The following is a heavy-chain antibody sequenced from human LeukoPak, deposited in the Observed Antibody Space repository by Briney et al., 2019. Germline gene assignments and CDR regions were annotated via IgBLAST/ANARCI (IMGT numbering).Heavy chain of an antibody. D-gene: IGHD4-23*01. J-gene: IGHJ4*02. CDR1: GYSICIGYY. V-gene: IGHV4-38-2*01. Sequence: SETLSLTCAVSGYSICIGYYWGWIRQPPGKGLEWIGTIFRAGNTYYNPSLKSRVTISVDTSKNQFSLKLSSVTAADTATYYCAGVVTLGGNDYWGQGTLVTVSS. CDR3: AGVVTLGGNDY. CDR2: IFRAGNT.